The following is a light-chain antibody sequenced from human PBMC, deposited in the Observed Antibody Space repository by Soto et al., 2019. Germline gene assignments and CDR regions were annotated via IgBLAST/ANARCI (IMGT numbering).Light chain of an antibody. CDR1: ESVSRN. CDR3: QQYNNWPPT. J-gene: IGKJ5*01. Sequence: EVVMTLSPATLSVSPGERATLSCRASESVSRNLAWYQQKPGQAPRLLIYDASTRATGIPDRFSGGGSGTEFTLTISSLQSEDFAVYYCQQYNNWPPTFGQGTRLEIK. V-gene: IGKV3-15*01. CDR2: DAS.